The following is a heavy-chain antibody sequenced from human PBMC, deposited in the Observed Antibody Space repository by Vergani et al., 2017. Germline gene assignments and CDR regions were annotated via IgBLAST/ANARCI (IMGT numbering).Heavy chain of an antibody. Sequence: QVQLVQSGGGVVQPGGSLRLSCVAPGFTFKRYGMQCVRQAPGKGLEWVAYVLFDGSNEYYGDAVKGRFIVSRDKSNEALYLQMNSRRTDDTAVYYCARDLAYCHEGSCALWGQGSVVTVSS. J-gene: IGHJ4*02. CDR3: ARDLAYCHEGSCAL. CDR2: VLFDGSNE. CDR1: GFTFKRYG. V-gene: IGHV3-30*02. D-gene: IGHD2-15*01.